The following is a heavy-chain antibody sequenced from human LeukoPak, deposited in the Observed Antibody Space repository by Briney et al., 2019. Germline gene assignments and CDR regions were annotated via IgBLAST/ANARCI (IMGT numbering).Heavy chain of an antibody. CDR1: GASISIYY. D-gene: IGHD5-12*01. CDR3: AADDLDIGY. V-gene: IGHV4-4*07. CDR2: VYASGRS. Sequence: SETLSLTCSVSGASISIYYWNWIRQSAGRGLEWIGRVYASGRSKYNPSLQSRVSMSVDKSKKQFSLELSSVTAADTAVYYCAADDLDIGYWGQGTLVTVSS. J-gene: IGHJ4*02.